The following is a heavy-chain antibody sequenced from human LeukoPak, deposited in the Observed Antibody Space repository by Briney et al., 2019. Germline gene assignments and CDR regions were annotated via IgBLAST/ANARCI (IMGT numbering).Heavy chain of an antibody. Sequence: PGGSLRLSCAASGFTVSSHYMSWVRQAPGEGLEWGSVIDSGGSTYYADSVKGRFTISRDNSKNTLYLQMNSLRAEDTAVYYCAREAEIVGATYFDYWGQGTLVTVSS. CDR1: GFTVSSHY. D-gene: IGHD1-26*01. CDR2: IDSGGST. CDR3: AREAEIVGATYFDY. J-gene: IGHJ4*02. V-gene: IGHV3-66*01.